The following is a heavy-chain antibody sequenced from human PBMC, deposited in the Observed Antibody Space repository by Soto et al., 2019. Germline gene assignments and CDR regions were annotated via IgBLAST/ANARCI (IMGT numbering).Heavy chain of an antibody. J-gene: IGHJ5*02. CDR3: AKDPLGGDNIYRDWFDP. CDR2: ISGSGGST. D-gene: IGHD2-21*02. V-gene: IGHV3-23*01. Sequence: GGSLRLSCAASGFTFSSYAMSWVRQAPGKGLEWVSAISGSGGSTYYADSVKGRFTISRDNSKNTLYLQMNSLRAEDTAVYYCAKDPLGGDNIYRDWFDPWGQGTLVTVSS. CDR1: GFTFSSYA.